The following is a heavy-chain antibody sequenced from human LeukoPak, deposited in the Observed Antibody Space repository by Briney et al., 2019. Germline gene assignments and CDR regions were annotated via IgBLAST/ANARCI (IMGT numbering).Heavy chain of an antibody. CDR1: GFTFSSYG. V-gene: IGHV3-23*01. CDR3: AKDYVVGSIDY. D-gene: IGHD2-21*01. CDR2: ISAGGGST. J-gene: IGHJ4*02. Sequence: PGGSLTLSCAASGFTFSSYGMGWVRQAPGKGLEWVSAISAGGGSTYYADSVKGRFTISRDNSKNTLSLHMNSLRAEDSAVYSCAKDYVVGSIDYWGQGTLVTVSS.